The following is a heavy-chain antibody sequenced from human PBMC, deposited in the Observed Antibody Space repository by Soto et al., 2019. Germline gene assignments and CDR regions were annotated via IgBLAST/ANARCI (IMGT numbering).Heavy chain of an antibody. D-gene: IGHD6-19*01. J-gene: IGHJ5*02. CDR2: IYYSGST. CDR1: GGSVSSGSYY. CDR3: ARDRFVRPVAGNRRFDP. V-gene: IGHV4-61*01. Sequence: KPSETLSLTCTVSGGSVSSGSYYWSWIRQPPGKGLEWIGYIYYSGSTNYNPSLKSRVTISVDTSKNQFSLKLSSVTAADTAVYYCARDRFVRPVAGNRRFDPWGQGTLVTVSS.